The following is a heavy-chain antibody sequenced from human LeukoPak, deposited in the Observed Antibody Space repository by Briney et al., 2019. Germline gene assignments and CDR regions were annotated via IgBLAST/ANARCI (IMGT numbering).Heavy chain of an antibody. Sequence: ASVKVSCKASGGTFSSYAISWVRQAPGQGLEWMGGIIPIFGTANYAQKFQGRVTITADESTSTAYMELSSLRSEDTAVYCCASPHYDYVWGNSYGMDVWGQGTTVTVSS. V-gene: IGHV1-69*01. CDR3: ASPHYDYVWGNSYGMDV. D-gene: IGHD3-16*01. J-gene: IGHJ6*02. CDR1: GGTFSSYA. CDR2: IIPIFGTA.